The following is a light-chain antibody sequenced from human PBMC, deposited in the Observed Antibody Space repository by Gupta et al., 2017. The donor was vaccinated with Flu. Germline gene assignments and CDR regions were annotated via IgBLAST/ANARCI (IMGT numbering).Light chain of an antibody. CDR1: QTVNTY. V-gene: IGKV3-11*01. J-gene: IGKJ1*01. CDR2: DAS. Sequence: EIVLTQSPATLSLSPGETATLSCRASQTVNTYLAWYQQKPGQAPRLLIYDASTRASGIPGRFSASGSETDFTLTISSLEPEDFAVYYCQQRRSSWTFGQGTKVEVK. CDR3: QQRRSSWT.